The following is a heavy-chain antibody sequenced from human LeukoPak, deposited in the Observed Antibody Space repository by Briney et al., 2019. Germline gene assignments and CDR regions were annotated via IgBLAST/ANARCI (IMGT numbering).Heavy chain of an antibody. J-gene: IGHJ4*02. Sequence: SGGSLRLSCAASGFTFSAYALTWVRQAPGKGLEWVSTIAYSGADTYYADSVKGRFTISRDNSKNTLYLQMNSLRAEDTAAYYCAKDSATTVTSVDYWGQGTLVTVSS. CDR2: IAYSGADT. CDR1: GFTFSAYA. D-gene: IGHD4-17*01. V-gene: IGHV3-23*01. CDR3: AKDSATTVTSVDY.